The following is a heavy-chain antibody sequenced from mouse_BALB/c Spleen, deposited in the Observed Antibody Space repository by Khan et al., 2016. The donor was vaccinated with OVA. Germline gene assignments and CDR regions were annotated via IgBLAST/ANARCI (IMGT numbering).Heavy chain of an antibody. J-gene: IGHJ2*01. V-gene: IGHV5-17*02. CDR2: ISSGSSTI. CDR3: ARRSYYYFDY. D-gene: IGHD1-1*01. Sequence: EVQLVESGGGLVQPGGSRKLSCAASGFTFSGFGMHWVRQAPEKGLEWVAYISSGSSTIYYADTVKGRFTISRDNAKNTLFLQMTSLRSEDKAMYCCARRSYYYFDYWGQGTPLTVSS. CDR1: GFTFSGFG.